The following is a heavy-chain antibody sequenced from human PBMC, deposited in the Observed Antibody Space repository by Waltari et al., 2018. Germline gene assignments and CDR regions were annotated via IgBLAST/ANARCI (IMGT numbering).Heavy chain of an antibody. J-gene: IGHJ6*03. D-gene: IGHD3-16*01. Sequence: QVPLQQSGPGLVKPTETRSLTCIVSGGTLRSHYWTWIRQSPGKGLEWLGYINDSGTTDYNPSLKSRLSISRDTSKNQFSLKLTSVTAADTAVYYCAGAYGYYYYYMDVWGKGPTVTVSS. CDR3: AGAYGYYYYYMDV. CDR2: INDSGTT. V-gene: IGHV4-59*11. CDR1: GGTLRSHY.